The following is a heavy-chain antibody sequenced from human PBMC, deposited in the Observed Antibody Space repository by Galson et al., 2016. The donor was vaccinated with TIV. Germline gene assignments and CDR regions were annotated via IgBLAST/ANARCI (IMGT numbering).Heavy chain of an antibody. J-gene: IGHJ4*02. CDR2: IHPNGGST. D-gene: IGHD6-19*01. CDR3: ARSRSSGWYIYFDF. V-gene: IGHV1-46*01. CDR1: GYTFTNYF. Sequence: SVKVSCKASGYTFTNYFMHWVRQAPGRGLEWMGVIHPNGGSTSYAQKFKGRVTMTRDTSTSTVYMEMSSLRSEDTAVYYCARSRSSGWYIYFDFWGQGTLVTVSS.